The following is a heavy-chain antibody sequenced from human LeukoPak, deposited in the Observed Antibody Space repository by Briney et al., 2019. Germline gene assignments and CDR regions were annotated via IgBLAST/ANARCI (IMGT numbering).Heavy chain of an antibody. J-gene: IGHJ4*02. CDR3: AKDRVRGVIPRHVDY. V-gene: IGHV3-23*01. D-gene: IGHD3-10*01. CDR1: GFTFSSYG. Sequence: GGSLRLSCAASGFTFSSYGMHWVRQAPGKGLEWVSAISGSGGSTYYADSVKGRFTTSRDNSKNTLYLQMNSLRAEDTAVYYCAKDRVRGVIPRHVDYWGQGTLVTVSS. CDR2: ISGSGGST.